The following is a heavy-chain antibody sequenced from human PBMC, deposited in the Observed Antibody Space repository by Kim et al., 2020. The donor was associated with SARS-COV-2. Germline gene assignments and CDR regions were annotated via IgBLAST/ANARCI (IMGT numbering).Heavy chain of an antibody. V-gene: IGHV3-30*04. J-gene: IGHJ4*02. CDR2: ISYDGSNT. Sequence: GGSLRLSCAASGFTFSSYAMNWVRQAPGKGLEWVAAISYDGSNTYYVDSVKGRFTISRDNSKNTLYLQMNSLRAEDTAVYYCARDTQPYSSSWYSFDYWGQGTLVTVSS. CDR1: GFTFSSYA. D-gene: IGHD6-13*01. CDR3: ARDTQPYSSSWYSFDY.